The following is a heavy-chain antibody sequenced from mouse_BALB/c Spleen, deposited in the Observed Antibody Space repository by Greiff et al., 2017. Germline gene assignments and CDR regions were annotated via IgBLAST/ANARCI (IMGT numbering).Heavy chain of an antibody. V-gene: IGHV5-17*02. CDR3: ARQRYDGAWFAY. D-gene: IGHD2-14*01. CDR2: ISSGSSTI. CDR1: GFTFSSFG. J-gene: IGHJ3*01. Sequence: EVKVVESGGGLVQPGGSRKLSCAASGFTFSSFGMHWVRQAPEKGLEWVAYISSGSSTIYYADTVKGRFTISRDNPKNTLFLQMSSLKSEDTAMCYCARQRYDGAWFAYWGQGTLVTVSA.